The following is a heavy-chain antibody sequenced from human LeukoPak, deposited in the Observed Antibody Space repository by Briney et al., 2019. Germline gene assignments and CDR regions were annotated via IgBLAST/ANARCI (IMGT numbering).Heavy chain of an antibody. CDR1: GFTFSSYA. J-gene: IGHJ4*02. CDR3: AKGLSSGYPTMYYFDY. Sequence: GGSLRLSCAASGFTFSSYAMSWVRQAPGKGLEWVSAISGSGGNTYSAVSVKGRFTISRDNSKDTLYLQVNSLRAEDTAVYYCAKGLSSGYPTMYYFDYWGQGTLVTVSS. CDR2: ISGSGGNT. D-gene: IGHD3-22*01. V-gene: IGHV3-23*01.